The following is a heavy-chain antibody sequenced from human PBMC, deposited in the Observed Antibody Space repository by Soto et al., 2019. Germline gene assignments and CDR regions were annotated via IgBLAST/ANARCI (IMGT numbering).Heavy chain of an antibody. CDR3: ARESEDLTSNFDY. CDR2: ISSTTNYI. J-gene: IGHJ4*02. CDR1: GFTFTRYS. Sequence: LRLSCAASGFTFTRYSMNWVRQAPGKGLEWVSSISSTTNYIYYGDSMKGRFTISRDNAKNSLYLEMNSLRAEDMAVYYCARESEDLTSNFDYWGQGTLVTVSS. V-gene: IGHV3-21*06.